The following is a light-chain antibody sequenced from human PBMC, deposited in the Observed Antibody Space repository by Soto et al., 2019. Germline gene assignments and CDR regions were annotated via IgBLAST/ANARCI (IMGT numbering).Light chain of an antibody. CDR1: QTINIY. J-gene: IGKJ2*01. CDR2: RAS. Sequence: DIQMTQSPSSLSASVGDRVTITCRASQTINIYLSWYQQKPGKAPNLLIYRASDFRSGVPSRFSGSGSGTDFTLTISRVQPEDSATYYCQQSHSTPYTFGQGTKLEI. V-gene: IGKV1-39*01. CDR3: QQSHSTPYT.